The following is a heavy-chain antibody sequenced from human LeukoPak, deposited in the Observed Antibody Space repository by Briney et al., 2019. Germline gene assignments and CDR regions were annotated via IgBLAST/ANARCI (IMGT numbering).Heavy chain of an antibody. CDR1: GGSISSYY. Sequence: PSETLSLTCTVSGGSISSYYWSWIRQPAGKGLEWIGRIYTSGSTNYNPSLKSRVTMSVDTSKNQFSLKLNSVTAADTAVYYCASYSSSLAYNWFDPWGQGTLVTVSS. CDR3: ASYSSSLAYNWFDP. D-gene: IGHD6-13*01. V-gene: IGHV4-4*07. J-gene: IGHJ5*02. CDR2: IYTSGST.